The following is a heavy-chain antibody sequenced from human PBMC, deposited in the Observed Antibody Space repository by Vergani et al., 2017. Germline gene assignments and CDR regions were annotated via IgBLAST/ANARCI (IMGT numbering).Heavy chain of an antibody. CDR2: ISAYNGNT. J-gene: IGHJ6*03. CDR1: GYTFSTYG. D-gene: IGHD4-11*01. Sequence: QVQLVQSGAEVKKPGSSVKVSCKASGYTFSTYGISWVRQAPGQGLEWMGWISAYNGNTNYAQKFQGRVTMTRDTSISTAYMELSRLRSDDTAVYYCARAGADYKEYMDVWGKGTTVTVSS. V-gene: IGHV1-18*01. CDR3: ARAGADYKEYMDV.